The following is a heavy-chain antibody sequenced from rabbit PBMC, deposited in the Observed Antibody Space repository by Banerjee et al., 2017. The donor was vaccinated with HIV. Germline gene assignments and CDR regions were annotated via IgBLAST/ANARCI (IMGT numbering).Heavy chain of an antibody. CDR2: LDPDGGST. CDR3: ARDLAGVIGWNFNF. CDR1: GFTISSYH. D-gene: IGHD4-1*01. V-gene: IGHV1S40*01. Sequence: QSLEESGGDLVTPGGTLTLTCTASGFTISSYHMCWVRQAPGKGLEWIAYLDPDGGSTYYANWAKGRFTISKTSSTTVTLQMTSLTAADTATYFCARDLAGVIGWNFNFWGQGTLVTVS. J-gene: IGHJ3*01.